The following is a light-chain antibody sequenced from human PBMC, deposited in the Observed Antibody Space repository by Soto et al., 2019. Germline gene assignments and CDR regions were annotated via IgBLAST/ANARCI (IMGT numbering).Light chain of an antibody. CDR1: SSDVGSYNY. CDR3: SSYTTSSPVL. V-gene: IGLV2-14*03. J-gene: IGLJ2*01. CDR2: DVN. Sequence: QSALTQPASVSGSPGQSIIISCIGTSSDVGSYNYVSWYQQHPGKAPKLMIYDVNNRPSGVSNRFSGSKSGNTASLTISGLQAEDEADYYCSSYTTSSPVLFGGGTKVTVL.